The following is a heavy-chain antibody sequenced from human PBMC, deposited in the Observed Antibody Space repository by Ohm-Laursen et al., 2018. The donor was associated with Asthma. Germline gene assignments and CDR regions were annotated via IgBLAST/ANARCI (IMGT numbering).Heavy chain of an antibody. CDR3: ARDRSRSGHYPRPHDY. CDR2: MSYDGSLK. D-gene: IGHD3-22*01. Sequence: SLRLSCAASGFTFRSYAMHWVRQAPGKGLEWVAVMSYDGSLKYYADSVKGRFTISRDNSKNTVYLQMNSLRAEDTAVYYCARDRSRSGHYPRPHDYWGQGTLITVSS. CDR1: GFTFRSYA. J-gene: IGHJ4*02. V-gene: IGHV3-30-3*01.